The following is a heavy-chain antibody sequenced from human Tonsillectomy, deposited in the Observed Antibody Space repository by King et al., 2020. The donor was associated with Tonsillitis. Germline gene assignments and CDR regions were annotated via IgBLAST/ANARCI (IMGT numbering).Heavy chain of an antibody. J-gene: IGHJ6*03. CDR3: AREAPGPLWFGDGGYLSTIYYMDV. CDR1: GFTFRSYW. V-gene: IGHV3-7*01. Sequence: EVQLVESGGGLVQPGGSLRLSCAASGFTFRSYWMSWVRQAPGKGLEWVANIKQDGSEKYYVDSVKGRFTISRDNAKNSLSLQMNSLGAEDTAVFYCAREAPGPLWFGDGGYLSTIYYMDVWGKGTTVTVSS. D-gene: IGHD3-10*01. CDR2: IKQDGSEK.